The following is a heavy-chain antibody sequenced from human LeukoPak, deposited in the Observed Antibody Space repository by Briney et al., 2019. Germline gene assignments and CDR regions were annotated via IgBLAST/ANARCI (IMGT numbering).Heavy chain of an antibody. CDR3: ARDGDLYGSGSYFKAYYFDY. D-gene: IGHD3-10*01. J-gene: IGHJ4*02. CDR2: IYTSGNT. CDR1: GGSISNYY. Sequence: SETLSLTXTVSGGSISNYYWSWIRQPAGKGLEWIGRIYTSGNTDYNPSLKSRVTMSVDTSKNQFSLKLSSVTAADTAVYYCARDGDLYGSGSYFKAYYFDYWGQGTLVTVSS. V-gene: IGHV4-4*07.